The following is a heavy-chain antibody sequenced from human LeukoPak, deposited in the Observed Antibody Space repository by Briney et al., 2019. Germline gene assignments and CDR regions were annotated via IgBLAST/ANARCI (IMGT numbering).Heavy chain of an antibody. Sequence: SETLSLTCAVYGGSFSGYYWSWIRQPPGKGLEWIGEINHSGSTNYNPSLKSRVTISVDTSKNQFSLKLSSVTAADTAVYYCARVYCSGGSCYDSRGWFDPWGQGTLVTVSS. CDR1: GGSFSGYY. CDR3: ARVYCSGGSCYDSRGWFDP. CDR2: INHSGST. J-gene: IGHJ5*02. D-gene: IGHD2-15*01. V-gene: IGHV4-34*01.